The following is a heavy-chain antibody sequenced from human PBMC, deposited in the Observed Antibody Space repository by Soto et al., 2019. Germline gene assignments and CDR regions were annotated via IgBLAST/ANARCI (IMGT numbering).Heavy chain of an antibody. CDR1: GFNFNDHW. V-gene: IGHV3-7*03. J-gene: IGHJ4*02. CDR3: ARVAHGVVAPAATYYFDY. CDR2: IKKDGSGT. D-gene: IGHD2-2*01. Sequence: GGSLRLSCAASGFNFNDHWMTWVRQAPGKGLEWVANIKKDGSGTYYVDSVKGRFTISRDNANNSLFLQMNSLRADDTAVYYFARVAHGVVAPAATYYFDYWGQGALVTVSS.